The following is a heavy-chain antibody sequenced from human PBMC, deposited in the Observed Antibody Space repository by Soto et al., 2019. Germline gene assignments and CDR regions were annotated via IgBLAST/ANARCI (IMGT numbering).Heavy chain of an antibody. CDR1: GFTFSNYG. CDR2: ISYDGSNK. Sequence: VGSLRLSCAASGFTFSNYGMHWVRQAPGKGLEWVAIISYDGSNKLYTDPVKGRFALSRDNSKNMLYLQMNSLRAEDTAVYYCAQDTSIDYWGQGTLVTVSS. D-gene: IGHD1-26*01. CDR3: AQDTSIDY. V-gene: IGHV3-30*18. J-gene: IGHJ4*02.